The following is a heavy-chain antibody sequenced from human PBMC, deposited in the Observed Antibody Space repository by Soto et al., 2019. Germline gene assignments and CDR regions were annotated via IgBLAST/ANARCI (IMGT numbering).Heavy chain of an antibody. Sequence: SETLSLTCAVSSGSISSSNWWSWVRQPPGKGLEWIGEIYHSGSTNYNPPLKSRVTISVDKSKNQFSLKLSSVTAADTAVYYCARYGRSSSWKGDYYYCMDFWGKGTTVTVSS. V-gene: IGHV4-4*02. CDR3: ARYGRSSSWKGDYYYCMDF. CDR1: SGSISSSNW. J-gene: IGHJ6*03. D-gene: IGHD6-13*01. CDR2: IYHSGST.